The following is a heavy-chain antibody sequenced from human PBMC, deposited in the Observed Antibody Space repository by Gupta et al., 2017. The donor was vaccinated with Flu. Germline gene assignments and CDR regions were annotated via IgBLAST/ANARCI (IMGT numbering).Heavy chain of an antibody. D-gene: IGHD1-20*01. J-gene: IGHJ2*01. CDR3: ARTHNWARGPDGYVDL. Sequence: VKPSETLSLTCNVSGGSISTYYWSWIRQPPGKGLEWIGYMHTNGIINYNPSLKGRVTMSGDTSKNQLSLKLTSVTAADTAVYYCARTHNWARGPDGYVDLWGRGTMVIVSS. CDR1: GGSISTYY. V-gene: IGHV4-4*08. CDR2: MHTNGII.